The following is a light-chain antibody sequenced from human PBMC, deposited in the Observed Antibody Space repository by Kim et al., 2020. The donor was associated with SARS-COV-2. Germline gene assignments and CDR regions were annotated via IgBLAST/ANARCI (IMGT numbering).Light chain of an antibody. Sequence: EIVLTQSPATLSLSPGERVTLSCRASQSVSTNLAWYQRKPGQAPRLLIYAAANRATDIPARFSGSGSGTEFTLTISGLQSDDFAVYYCQQYYNWPRTFGEGTKVDIK. CDR3: QQYYNWPRT. CDR1: QSVSTN. V-gene: IGKV3D-15*01. CDR2: AAA. J-gene: IGKJ4*02.